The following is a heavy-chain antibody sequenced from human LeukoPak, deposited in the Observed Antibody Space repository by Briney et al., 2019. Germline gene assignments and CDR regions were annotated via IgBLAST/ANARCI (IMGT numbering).Heavy chain of an antibody. Sequence: SETLSLTCTVPGGSISSYYWSWIRQPPGKGLEWIGYIYYSGSTNYNPSLKSRVTISVDTSKNQFSLKLSSVTAADTAVYYCARAYKVYYYGSGSYYSDNWFDPWGQGTLVTVSS. D-gene: IGHD3-10*01. CDR3: ARAYKVYYYGSGSYYSDNWFDP. CDR2: IYYSGST. J-gene: IGHJ5*02. V-gene: IGHV4-59*01. CDR1: GGSISSYY.